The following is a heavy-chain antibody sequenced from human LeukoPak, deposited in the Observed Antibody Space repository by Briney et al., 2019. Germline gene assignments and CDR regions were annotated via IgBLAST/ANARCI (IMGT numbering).Heavy chain of an antibody. V-gene: IGHV4-39*07. J-gene: IGHJ6*03. CDR3: ARELSYSSGVTSYYYYYMDV. D-gene: IGHD6-19*01. Sequence: KPSETLSLTCTVSGGSISSSSYYWGWIRQPPGKGLEWIGSIYYSGSTYYNPSLKSRVTISVDTSKNQFSLKLSSVTAADTAVYYCARELSYSSGVTSYYYYYMDVWGKGTTVTVSS. CDR2: IYYSGST. CDR1: GGSISSSSYY.